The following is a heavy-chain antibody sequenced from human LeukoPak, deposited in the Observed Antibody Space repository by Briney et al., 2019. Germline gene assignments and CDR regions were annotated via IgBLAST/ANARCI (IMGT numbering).Heavy chain of an antibody. Sequence: GGSLRLSCVASGFTFNTYGMHWVRQAPGKGLEWVAGISNDGSSKDYADSVKGRFTISRDSSKNTLFLEMNSLRVEDTAVYYCAKRHTTGWYLFDYWGQGTLVTVSS. D-gene: IGHD6-19*01. J-gene: IGHJ4*02. V-gene: IGHV3-30*18. CDR3: AKRHTTGWYLFDY. CDR2: ISNDGSSK. CDR1: GFTFNTYG.